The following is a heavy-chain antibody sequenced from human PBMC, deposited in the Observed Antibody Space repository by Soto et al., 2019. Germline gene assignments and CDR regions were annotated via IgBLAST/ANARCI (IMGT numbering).Heavy chain of an antibody. CDR2: ISYDGSNK. D-gene: IGHD1-26*01. CDR3: ARDSGTPYYFDY. Sequence: QVQLVESGGGVVQPGRSLRLSCAASGFTFSSYAMHWVRQAPGKGLEWVAVISYDGSNKYYADSVKGRFTISRDNSKNTLYLQMNSLRAEDTAVYYCARDSGTPYYFDYWGQGTLDTVSS. V-gene: IGHV3-30-3*01. CDR1: GFTFSSYA. J-gene: IGHJ4*02.